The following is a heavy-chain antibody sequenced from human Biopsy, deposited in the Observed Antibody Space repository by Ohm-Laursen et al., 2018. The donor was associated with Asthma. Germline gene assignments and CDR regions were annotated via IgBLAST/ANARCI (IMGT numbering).Heavy chain of an antibody. Sequence: ASVKVSCKIPGYSLTDLFMHWVRQAPGQGLEWMGGHDHEEGGTVNARRFQGRVTMTEDTSTDTAYMELSSLSSDDTAVYYCASDFPKDYVRYNFQFWGQGTLVTVSS. CDR1: GYSLTDLF. CDR3: ASDFPKDYVRYNFQF. CDR2: HDHEEGGT. J-gene: IGHJ4*02. D-gene: IGHD4-17*01. V-gene: IGHV1-24*01.